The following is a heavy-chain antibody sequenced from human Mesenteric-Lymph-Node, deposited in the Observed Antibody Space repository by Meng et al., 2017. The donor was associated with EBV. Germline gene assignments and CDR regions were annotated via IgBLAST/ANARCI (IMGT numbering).Heavy chain of an antibody. CDR3: AGRGFYTLFDY. CDR1: GGFISRSGFY. D-gene: IGHD3-3*01. J-gene: IGHJ4*02. Sequence: QPQLQESGPGLVKPSETLSLTCTVSGGFISRSGFYWGWIRQPPGKGLEWIGRVSYSGTTSYNPSLRSRVTISADTSKNQFSLRLTSLTAADTAIYYCAGRGFYTLFDYWGQGTLVTVSS. CDR2: VSYSGTT. V-gene: IGHV4-39*07.